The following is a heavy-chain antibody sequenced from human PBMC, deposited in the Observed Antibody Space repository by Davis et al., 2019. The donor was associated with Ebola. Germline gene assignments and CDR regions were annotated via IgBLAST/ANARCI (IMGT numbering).Heavy chain of an antibody. CDR3: ARVEIYCTGGICYTGYYYGMDV. Sequence: ASVKVSCKASGYTFTGYYMHWVRQAPGQGLEWMGIINPSGGSTSYAQKFQGRVTMTRDTSTSTVYMELSSLRSEDTAVYYCARVEIYCTGGICYTGYYYGMDVWGQGTTVTVSS. CDR1: GYTFTGYY. V-gene: IGHV1-46*01. J-gene: IGHJ6*02. CDR2: INPSGGST. D-gene: IGHD2-8*02.